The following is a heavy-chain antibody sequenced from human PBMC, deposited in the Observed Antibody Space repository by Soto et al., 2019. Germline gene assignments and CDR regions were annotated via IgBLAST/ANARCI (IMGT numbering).Heavy chain of an antibody. D-gene: IGHD3-22*01. V-gene: IGHV3-64D*06. J-gene: IGHJ4*02. Sequence: GGPLRLSCSASGFTFSDYAMHWVRQAPGEGLTYLSSISSDGDRIFYADSMKDRFTISRDNPRKTLYLQISSLRPDDTAVYYCAKDGPLSDPNDYDSSGYYVQGFDYWGQGTLVTVSS. CDR1: GFTFSDYA. CDR3: AKDGPLSDPNDYDSSGYYVQGFDY. CDR2: ISSDGDRI.